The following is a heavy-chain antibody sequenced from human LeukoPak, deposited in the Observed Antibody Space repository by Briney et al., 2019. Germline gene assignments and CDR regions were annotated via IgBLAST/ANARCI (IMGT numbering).Heavy chain of an antibody. J-gene: IGHJ4*02. Sequence: GGSLRLSCAASGFTFSSYAMSWVRQAPGKGLEWVSTISAAGGIAYYADSVKGRFTISRDNSKNTLFLQMSSLRAEDTAVYYCAGYYCSSGTCRKYLDYWGQGTLVTVSS. CDR3: AGYYCSSGTCRKYLDY. V-gene: IGHV3-23*01. D-gene: IGHD2-15*01. CDR2: ISAAGGIA. CDR1: GFTFSSYA.